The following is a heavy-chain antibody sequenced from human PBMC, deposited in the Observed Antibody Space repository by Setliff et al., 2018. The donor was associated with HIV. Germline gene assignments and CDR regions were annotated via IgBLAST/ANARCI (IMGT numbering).Heavy chain of an antibody. CDR2: IYTRGNT. CDR1: GGSIRSYY. Sequence: SETLSLTCTVSGGSIRSYYWIWIRQAADKGLELIGRIYTRGNTNYNPSLRSRVTMSVDTSKSQISLKLSSVTAADTAVYFCARGGTVSADFDSWGQGTLVTVSS. CDR3: ARGGTVSADFDS. J-gene: IGHJ4*02. V-gene: IGHV4-4*07. D-gene: IGHD6-19*01.